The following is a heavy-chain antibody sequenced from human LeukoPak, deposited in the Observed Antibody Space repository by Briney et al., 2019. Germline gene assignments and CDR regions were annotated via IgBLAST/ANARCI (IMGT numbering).Heavy chain of an antibody. J-gene: IGHJ3*02. D-gene: IGHD3-10*01. CDR1: GFTFDDYA. CDR3: AKVHNPGSDAFDI. Sequence: QSGGSLRLSCAAPGFTFDDYAMHWVRQAPGKGLEWVSGISWNSGSIGYADSVKGRFTISRDNAKNSLYLQMNSLRAEDTALYYCAKVHNPGSDAFDIWGQGTMVTVSS. V-gene: IGHV3-9*01. CDR2: ISWNSGSI.